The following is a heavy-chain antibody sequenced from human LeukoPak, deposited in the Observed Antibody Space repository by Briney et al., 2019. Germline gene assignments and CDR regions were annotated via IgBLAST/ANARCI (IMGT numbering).Heavy chain of an antibody. Sequence: SETLSLTCAVYGGSFSGYYWSRIRQPPGKELEWIGEINHSGSTNYNPSLKSRVTISVDTSKNQFSLKLSSVTAADTAVYYCARGRTSSYVDYWGQGTLVPVSS. V-gene: IGHV4-34*01. D-gene: IGHD3-3*01. CDR1: GGSFSGYY. CDR2: INHSGST. CDR3: ARGRTSSYVDY. J-gene: IGHJ4*02.